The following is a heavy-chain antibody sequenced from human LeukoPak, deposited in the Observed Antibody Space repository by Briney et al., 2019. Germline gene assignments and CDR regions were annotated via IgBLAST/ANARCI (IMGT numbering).Heavy chain of an antibody. Sequence: SETLSLTCTVSGGSISSGDYFWSWVRQPPGKGLEWLGYIYYIGSTYYSPPLKSRITMSVDTSKNQFSLKLSSVTAADTAVYYCARLFRYSGSYSFDYWGQGTLVTVSS. J-gene: IGHJ4*02. V-gene: IGHV4-30-4*08. D-gene: IGHD1-26*01. CDR2: IYYIGST. CDR1: GGSISSGDYF. CDR3: ARLFRYSGSYSFDY.